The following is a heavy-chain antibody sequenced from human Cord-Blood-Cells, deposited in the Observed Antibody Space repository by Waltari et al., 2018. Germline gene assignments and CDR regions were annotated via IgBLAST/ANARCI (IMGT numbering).Heavy chain of an antibody. Sequence: QVQLVQSGAEVTKPGSALKVSCKASAGTFSSYAISWVREAPGQGLEGMRGILLIWGTADYAQKFQGRVTITAEESTCTAYMELRRLRSEDTAVYDCARGRDLGALAIWGQGTMVTVSS. CDR2: ILLIWGTA. V-gene: IGHV1-69*01. CDR1: AGTFSSYA. J-gene: IGHJ3*02. CDR3: ARGRDLGALAI. D-gene: IGHD1-26*01.